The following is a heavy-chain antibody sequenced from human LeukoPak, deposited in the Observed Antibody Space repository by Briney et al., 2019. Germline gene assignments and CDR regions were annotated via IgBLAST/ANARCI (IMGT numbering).Heavy chain of an antibody. CDR2: FDPEDGET. CDR1: GYTLTELS. D-gene: IGHD3-3*01. Sequence: ASVKVSCKVSGYTLTELSMHWVRQAPGKGLEWMGGFDPEDGETIYAQKFQGRVTMTEDTSTDTAYMELSSLRSEDTAVYYCATDLVGITIFGVVFWYWGQGTLVTVSS. J-gene: IGHJ4*02. CDR3: ATDLVGITIFGVVFWY. V-gene: IGHV1-24*01.